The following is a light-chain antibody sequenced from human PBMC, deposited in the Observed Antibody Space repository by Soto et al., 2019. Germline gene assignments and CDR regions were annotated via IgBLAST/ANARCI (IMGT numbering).Light chain of an antibody. CDR3: AAWDDSPSGVV. CDR1: SSNIGSNS. CDR2: SNS. J-gene: IGLJ2*01. V-gene: IGLV1-47*01. Sequence: QSVLTQPPSASGTPGQRVTISCSGSSSNIGSNSVHWYQQLPGTAPKLLIYSNSQRPSGVPERISGSKSGTSASLAISGLRSEDEADYYCAAWDDSPSGVVFGGGTKVTVL.